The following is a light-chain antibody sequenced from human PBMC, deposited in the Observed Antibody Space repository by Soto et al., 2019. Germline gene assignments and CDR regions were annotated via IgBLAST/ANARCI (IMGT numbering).Light chain of an antibody. CDR1: QSVSSSY. V-gene: IGKV3-20*01. J-gene: IGKJ1*01. CDR3: QHYGTSPRT. CDR2: GAS. Sequence: EIVLPQSPGTLSLSQGEIATLSCRASQSVSSSYLAWYQQKPGQAPRLLIYGASSRATGILDRFSGSGSGTDFTLTISRLEPEDFAVYYCQHYGTSPRTFGQGTKVYIK.